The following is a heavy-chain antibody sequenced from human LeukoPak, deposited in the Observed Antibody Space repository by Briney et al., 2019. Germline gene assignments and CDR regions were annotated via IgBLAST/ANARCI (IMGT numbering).Heavy chain of an antibody. D-gene: IGHD1-7*01. CDR2: IRNNGSIK. V-gene: IGHV3-30*02. Sequence: GGSLRLSCVASGFTFSSYGMDWVRQAPGKGLEWVAFIRNNGSIKYYADSVKGRFTISRDNSKNTLYLQMNSLRTEDTAVYYCAREGSLELSAYRDAFDIWGQGTMVTVSS. CDR1: GFTFSSYG. J-gene: IGHJ3*02. CDR3: AREGSLELSAYRDAFDI.